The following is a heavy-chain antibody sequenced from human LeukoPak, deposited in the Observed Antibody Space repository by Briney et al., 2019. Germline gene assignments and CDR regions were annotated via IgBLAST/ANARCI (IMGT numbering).Heavy chain of an antibody. CDR1: GFTFSSYW. J-gene: IGHJ4*02. V-gene: IGHV3-74*01. Sequence: GGSLRLSCAASGFTFSSYWMHWVRQALGKGLVWVSRINVDGRITSYVDSVKGRFTISRDNAKNTLYLQMNSLRAEDTAVYYCARDSTPYYDSSGYYLDYWGQGALVTVSS. CDR3: ARDSTPYYDSSGYYLDY. CDR2: INVDGRIT. D-gene: IGHD3-22*01.